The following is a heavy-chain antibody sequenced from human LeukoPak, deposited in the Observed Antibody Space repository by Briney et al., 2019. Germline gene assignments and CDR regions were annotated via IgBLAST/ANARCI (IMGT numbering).Heavy chain of an antibody. D-gene: IGHD3-10*01. CDR1: GFTFSSYS. CDR2: ISSSSSTI. CDR3: ARAGFTFSDYFGSFFDY. Sequence: GGSLRLSCAASGFTFSSYSMNWVRQAPGKGLEWVSHISSSSSTIYYADSVKGRFTISRDNAKNSPYLQMNSLRAGDTAVYYCARAGFTFSDYFGSFFDYWGQGTLVTVSS. V-gene: IGHV3-48*01. J-gene: IGHJ4*02.